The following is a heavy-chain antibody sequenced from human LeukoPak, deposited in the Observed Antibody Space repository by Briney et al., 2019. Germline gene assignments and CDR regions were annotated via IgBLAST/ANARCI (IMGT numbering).Heavy chain of an antibody. CDR3: ARGGLVLQHYYHMDV. D-gene: IGHD3-3*01. Sequence: VASVKVSCKASGGTFSSYAISWVRQAPGQGLEWMGGIIPIFGTANYAQKFQGRVTITADESTSTAYMELSSLRSEDTAVYYCARGGLVLQHYYHMDVWGKGTTSPSP. CDR2: IIPIFGTA. V-gene: IGHV1-69*13. J-gene: IGHJ6*03. CDR1: GGTFSSYA.